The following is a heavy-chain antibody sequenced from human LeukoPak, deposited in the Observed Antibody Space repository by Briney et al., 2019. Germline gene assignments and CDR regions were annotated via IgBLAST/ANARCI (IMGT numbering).Heavy chain of an antibody. Sequence: GGSLRLSCAASGFTFSSYGMHWVRQAPGKGLEWVAVISYDGSNKYYADSVKGRFTISRDNSKNTLYLQMSSLRAEDMALYYCAKGNWNYVSSYFDYWGQGTLVTVSS. CDR3: AKGNWNYVSSYFDY. J-gene: IGHJ4*02. CDR1: GFTFSSYG. V-gene: IGHV3-30*18. D-gene: IGHD1-7*01. CDR2: ISYDGSNK.